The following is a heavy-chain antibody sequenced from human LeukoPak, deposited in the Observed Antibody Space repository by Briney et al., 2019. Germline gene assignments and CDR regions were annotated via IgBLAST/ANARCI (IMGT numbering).Heavy chain of an antibody. CDR2: ISYDGSNK. Sequence: PGGSLRLFCAASGFTFSSYGIHWVRQAPGKGLEWVAVISYDGSNKYYADSVKGRFTISRDNSKNTLYLQMNSLRAEDTAVYYCARDPETWQAAWGQGTLVTVSS. CDR1: GFTFSSYG. CDR3: ARDPETWQAA. J-gene: IGHJ4*02. V-gene: IGHV3-30*03. D-gene: IGHD6-25*01.